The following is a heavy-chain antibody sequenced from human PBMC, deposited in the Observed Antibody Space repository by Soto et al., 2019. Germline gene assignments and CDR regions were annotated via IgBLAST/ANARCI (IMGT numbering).Heavy chain of an antibody. CDR3: ARWPQLKPRFDY. Sequence: SETLSLTCTVSGGSIGGGGDYWTWIRQHPGKGLEWIGYIYYSGSTYYNPSLKSRVTISVDTSKNQFSLKLSSVTAADTAVYYCARWPQLKPRFDYWGQGTLVTVSS. D-gene: IGHD1-1*01. CDR1: GGSIGGGGDY. V-gene: IGHV4-31*03. J-gene: IGHJ4*02. CDR2: IYYSGST.